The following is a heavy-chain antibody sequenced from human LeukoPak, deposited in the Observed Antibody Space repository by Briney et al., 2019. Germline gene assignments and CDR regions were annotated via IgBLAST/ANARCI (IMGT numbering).Heavy chain of an antibody. CDR2: ISGSGGST. CDR1: GFTFSSYA. J-gene: IGHJ4*02. D-gene: IGHD3-9*01. Sequence: GGSLRLSCAASGFTFSSYAMSWVRQAPGKGLEWVSAISGSGGSTYYADSVKGRFTISRDNSKNTLYLQMNSLRAEDTAVYYCAKDEGDILTGCYSFDYWGQGTLVTVSS. CDR3: AKDEGDILTGCYSFDY. V-gene: IGHV3-23*01.